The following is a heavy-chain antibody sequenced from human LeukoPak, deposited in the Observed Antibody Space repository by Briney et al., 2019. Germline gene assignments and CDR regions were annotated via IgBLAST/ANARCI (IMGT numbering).Heavy chain of an antibody. D-gene: IGHD3-3*01. J-gene: IGHJ4*02. CDR3: ARGSIGFTIFGNY. V-gene: IGHV1-2*02. CDR2: INPNNGDT. Sequence: ASVKVSCKASGYTFTGYYMHWVRQAPGQGLEWMGWINPNNGDTNFAQKFQGRVTMTRDTSIATAYMELSRLTSDDTAVYYCARGSIGFTIFGNYWGQGTLLTVSS. CDR1: GYTFTGYY.